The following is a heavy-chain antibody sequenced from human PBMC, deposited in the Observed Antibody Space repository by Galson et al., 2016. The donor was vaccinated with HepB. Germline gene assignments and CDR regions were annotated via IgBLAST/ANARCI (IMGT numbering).Heavy chain of an antibody. CDR3: AREDSSGYYYFDY. D-gene: IGHD3-22*01. Sequence: SLRLSCAASGFTLSTYAMHWVRQAPGKGLEWVALISYDRSNKYYADPVRGRFTISRDNSKNTLYLQMNSLRAEDTAVYYCAREDSSGYYYFDYWGQGTLVTVSS. CDR2: ISYDRSNK. J-gene: IGHJ4*02. V-gene: IGHV3-30*04. CDR1: GFTLSTYA.